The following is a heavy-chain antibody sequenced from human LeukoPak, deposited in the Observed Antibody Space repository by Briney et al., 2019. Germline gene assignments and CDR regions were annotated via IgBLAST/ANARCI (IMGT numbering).Heavy chain of an antibody. V-gene: IGHV3-11*01. CDR1: GFTFSDYY. D-gene: IGHD3-22*01. Sequence: PGGSLRLSCAASGFTFSDYYMSWIRQAPGKGLEWVSYISSSGSTIYYAASVKGRFTISRDNAKNSLYLQVNSLRAEDTAVYYCARVQPHYYDSSGYPPDYWGQGTLVTASS. J-gene: IGHJ4*02. CDR3: ARVQPHYYDSSGYPPDY. CDR2: ISSSGSTI.